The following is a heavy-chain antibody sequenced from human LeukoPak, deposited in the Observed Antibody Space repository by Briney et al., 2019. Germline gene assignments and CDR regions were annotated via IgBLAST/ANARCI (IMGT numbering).Heavy chain of an antibody. V-gene: IGHV4-59*08. Sequence: SETLSLTCSVSGGSMRGYYWSWIRQPPGKGLEWIGYIYYSENSKYNPSLKSRVTTSIDTSKNQFSLTLSSVTTTDTAVYYCARGAGWYNYWGQGTLVTVSS. J-gene: IGHJ4*02. D-gene: IGHD6-19*01. CDR1: GGSMRGYY. CDR2: IYYSENS. CDR3: ARGAGWYNY.